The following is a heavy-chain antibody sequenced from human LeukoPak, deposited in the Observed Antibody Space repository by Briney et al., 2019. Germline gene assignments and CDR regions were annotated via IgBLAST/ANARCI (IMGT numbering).Heavy chain of an antibody. Sequence: ASVKVSCKASGGTFSSYAISWVRQAPGQGLEWMGGIIPIFGTANYAQRFQGRVTITTDESTSTAYMELSSLRSEDTAVYYCARETLWAFDIWGQGTMVTVSS. D-gene: IGHD2-21*01. CDR3: ARETLWAFDI. CDR1: GGTFSSYA. V-gene: IGHV1-69*05. CDR2: IIPIFGTA. J-gene: IGHJ3*02.